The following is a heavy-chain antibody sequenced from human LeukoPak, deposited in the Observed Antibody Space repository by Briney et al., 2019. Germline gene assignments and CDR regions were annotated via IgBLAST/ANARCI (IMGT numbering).Heavy chain of an antibody. V-gene: IGHV3-74*01. CDR2: INSDGIMT. CDR3: ARVGSTDSPHAFDI. Sequence: GGSLRLSCSASGFTFGSYGMSWVRQAPGRGLVWVSGINSDGIMTRYAESVKGRFTISRDNAKNTLYLQMNSLRVEDTAVYYCARVGSTDSPHAFDIWGQGTTVTVSS. D-gene: IGHD2-21*02. CDR1: GFTFGSYG. J-gene: IGHJ3*02.